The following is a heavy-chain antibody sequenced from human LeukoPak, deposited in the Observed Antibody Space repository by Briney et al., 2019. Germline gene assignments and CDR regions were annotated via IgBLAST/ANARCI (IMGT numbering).Heavy chain of an antibody. CDR1: GYSISSGYF. V-gene: IGHV4-38-2*02. D-gene: IGHD3-22*01. CDR2: ISHSGSS. J-gene: IGHJ4*02. Sequence: SETLSLTCAVSGYSISSGYFWAWIRQAPGKGPEWIGSISHSGSSYSNPSLKSRVIVSVDTSNNQFSLRLTSVTAADTATYYCARDGYYYDGTFAYWGQGIRVAVSS. CDR3: ARDGYYYDGTFAY.